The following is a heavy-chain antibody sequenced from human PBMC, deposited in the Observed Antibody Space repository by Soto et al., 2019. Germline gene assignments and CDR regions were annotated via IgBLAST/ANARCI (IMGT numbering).Heavy chain of an antibody. J-gene: IGHJ5*02. Sequence: GGSLRLSCTASGFTFGDYAMSWFRQAPGKGLEWVGFIRSKAYGGTTEYAASVKGRFTISRDDSKSIAYLQMNSLKTEDTAVYYCTRVFDRPRLWPQNSSWGQGTLVTVSS. V-gene: IGHV3-49*03. CDR1: GFTFGDYA. CDR3: TRVFDRPRLWPQNSS. D-gene: IGHD5-18*01. CDR2: IRSKAYGGTT.